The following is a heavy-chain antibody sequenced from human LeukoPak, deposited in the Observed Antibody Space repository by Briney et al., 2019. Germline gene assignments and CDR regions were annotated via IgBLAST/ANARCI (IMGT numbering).Heavy chain of an antibody. V-gene: IGHV4-34*01. CDR2: INHSGST. CDR1: GGSFSGYY. D-gene: IGHD6-19*01. Sequence: SETLSLTCAVYGGSFSGYYWSWIRQPPGKGLEWIGEINHSGSTNYNPSLKSRVTISVDTSKNQFSLKLSSVTAADRAVYYCTRGKWLADYWGQGTLVTVSS. CDR3: TRGKWLADY. J-gene: IGHJ4*02.